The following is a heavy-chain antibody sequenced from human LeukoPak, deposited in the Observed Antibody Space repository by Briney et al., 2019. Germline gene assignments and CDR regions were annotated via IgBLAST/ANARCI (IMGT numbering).Heavy chain of an antibody. J-gene: IGHJ4*02. Sequence: GGSLRLSCAASGFTFSNFVMHWVRQAPGKGLDWVACIRYDGSNKYYADSVKGRFTISRDNSENTLYLQMNSLRTEDTAVYYCAKGPFTTDTWNYFGDCWGQGTLVTVSS. CDR3: AKGPFTTDTWNYFGDC. D-gene: IGHD1-7*01. CDR1: GFTFSNFV. V-gene: IGHV3-30*02. CDR2: IRYDGSNK.